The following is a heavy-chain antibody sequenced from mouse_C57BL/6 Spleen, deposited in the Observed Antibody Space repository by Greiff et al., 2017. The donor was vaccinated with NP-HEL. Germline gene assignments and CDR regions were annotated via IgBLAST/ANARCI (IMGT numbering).Heavy chain of an antibody. CDR2: IHPNSGST. CDR1: GYTFTSYW. V-gene: IGHV1-64*01. D-gene: IGHD2-5*01. J-gene: IGHJ4*01. Sequence: QVQLQQPGAELVKPGASVKLSCKASGYTFTSYWMHWVKQRPGQGLEWIGMIHPNSGSTNYNEKFKSKATLTVDKSSSTAYMQLSSPTSEDSAVYYCARGDYYSNYAMDYWGQGTSVTVSS. CDR3: ARGDYYSNYAMDY.